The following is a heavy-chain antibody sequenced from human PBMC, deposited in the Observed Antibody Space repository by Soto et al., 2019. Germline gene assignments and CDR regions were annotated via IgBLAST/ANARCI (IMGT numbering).Heavy chain of an antibody. CDR2: IKQDGSEK. J-gene: IGHJ6*02. V-gene: IGHV3-7*01. D-gene: IGHD4-17*01. CDR1: GFTFSSYW. Sequence: EVQLVESGGGLVQPGGSLRLSCAASGFTFSSYWMSWVRQAPGKGLEWVANIKQDGSEKYYVDSVKGRFTISRDNAKNSLYLQMNSLRAKDTAVYYCARDDYEYYYGMDVWGQGTTVTVSS. CDR3: ARDDYEYYYGMDV.